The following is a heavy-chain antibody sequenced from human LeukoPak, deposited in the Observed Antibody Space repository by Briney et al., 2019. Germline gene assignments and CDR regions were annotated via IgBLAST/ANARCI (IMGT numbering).Heavy chain of an antibody. CDR2: IYTSGST. CDR1: GDSISTGSYY. J-gene: IGHJ6*02. Sequence: PSETLSLTCTVSGDSISTGSYYWSWIRQPAGRGLEWIGRIYTSGSTKYNPPLKSRVTISLDASKNQFSLKLISVTAADAAMYYCARERRSRDGTGDVWGQGTTVTVSS. D-gene: IGHD2-8*02. V-gene: IGHV4-61*02. CDR3: ARERRSRDGTGDV.